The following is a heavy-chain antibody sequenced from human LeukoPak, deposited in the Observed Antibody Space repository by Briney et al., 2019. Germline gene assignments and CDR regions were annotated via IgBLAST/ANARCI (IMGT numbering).Heavy chain of an antibody. CDR2: IYYSGST. Sequence: SETLSLTCTVSGGSISSYYWSWIRQPPGKGLEWIGYIYYSGSTNYNPSLKSRVTISVDTSKNQFSQKLSSVTAADTAVYYCARSDYAFDYWGQGTLVTVSS. CDR3: ARSDYAFDY. V-gene: IGHV4-59*08. D-gene: IGHD4-17*01. J-gene: IGHJ4*02. CDR1: GGSISSYY.